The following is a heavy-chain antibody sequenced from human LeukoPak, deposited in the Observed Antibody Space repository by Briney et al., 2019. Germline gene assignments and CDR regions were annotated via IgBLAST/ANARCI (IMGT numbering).Heavy chain of an antibody. D-gene: IGHD2-15*01. CDR3: ARVASGVGYNWFDP. Sequence: PSETLSLTCTVPGGSISSGGYYWSWIRQHPGKGLEWIGYIYYSGSTYYNPSLKSRVTISVDTSKNQFSLKLSSVTAADTAVYYCARVASGVGYNWFDPWGQGTLVTVSS. J-gene: IGHJ5*02. V-gene: IGHV4-31*03. CDR1: GGSISSGGYY. CDR2: IYYSGST.